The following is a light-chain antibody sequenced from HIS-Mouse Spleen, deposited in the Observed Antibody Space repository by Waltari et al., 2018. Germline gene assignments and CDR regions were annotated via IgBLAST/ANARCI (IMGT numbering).Light chain of an antibody. CDR1: QDISNY. V-gene: IGKV1-33*01. CDR3: QPYDNLPLYT. J-gene: IGKJ2*01. Sequence: DIQMTQSPSSLSASVGDRVTITCQASQDISNYLNWYQQKPGKAPKLLIYDASNLETGVPSRFSGSGSGTDFTFTISSLQPEDIATYYCQPYDNLPLYTFGQGTKLEIK. CDR2: DAS.